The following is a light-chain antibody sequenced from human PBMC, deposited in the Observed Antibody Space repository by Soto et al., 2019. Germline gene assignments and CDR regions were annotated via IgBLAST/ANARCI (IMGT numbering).Light chain of an antibody. CDR1: QSVNNNY. CDR2: GAS. CDR3: QEYGSSEYA. J-gene: IGKJ2*01. V-gene: IGKV3-20*01. Sequence: EIVLTQSPGTLSLSPGERATLSCRASQSVNNNYLAWYPQKPGQAPRLLIYGASSRATGIPDRFSGSGSGTDFTLTISKLEPEDLAVYYWQEYGSSEYAFGQGGELEIK.